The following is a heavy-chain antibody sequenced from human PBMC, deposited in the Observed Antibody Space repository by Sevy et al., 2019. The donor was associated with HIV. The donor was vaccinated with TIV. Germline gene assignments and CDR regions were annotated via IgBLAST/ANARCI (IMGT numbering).Heavy chain of an antibody. CDR2: ISGSGDNT. CDR1: GFTFSNYA. V-gene: IGHV3-23*01. CDR3: AKDSGDDNYGLFDY. Sequence: GGSLRLSCGASGFTFSNYAMSWVRQAPGKGLEWVSSISGSGDNTYYADSVMGRFTVSRDNSKNTLYLQMNSLRAEDTAVYYCAKDSGDDNYGLFDYWGQGTLVTVSS. D-gene: IGHD5-18*01. J-gene: IGHJ4*02.